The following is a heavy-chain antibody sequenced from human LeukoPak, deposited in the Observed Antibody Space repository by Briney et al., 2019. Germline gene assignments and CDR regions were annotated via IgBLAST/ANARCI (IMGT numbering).Heavy chain of an antibody. CDR3: ARHRVGATYYYMDV. V-gene: IGHV4-39*01. J-gene: IGHJ6*03. CDR1: GGSISSSSYY. Sequence: PSETLSLTCTVSGGSISSSSYYWGWIRQPPGKGLEWIGGIYYSGSTYYNPSLKSRVTISVDTSKNQFSLKLSSVTAADTAVYYCARHRVGATYYYMDVWGKGTTVTVSS. D-gene: IGHD1-26*01. CDR2: IYYSGST.